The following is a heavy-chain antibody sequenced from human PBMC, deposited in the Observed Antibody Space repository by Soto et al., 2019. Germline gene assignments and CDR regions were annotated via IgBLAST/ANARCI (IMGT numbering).Heavy chain of an antibody. J-gene: IGHJ1*01. CDR2: ISGSGGST. Sequence: EVQLLESGGGLVQPGGSLRLSCAASGFTFSSYAMSWVRQAPGKGLEWVSAISGSGGSTYYADSVKGRFTISRDNSKNTQYLQMNSLRAEDTAVYYCASQPGYCSSSSCSEYFQHWGQGTLVTVSS. CDR3: ASQPGYCSSSSCSEYFQH. V-gene: IGHV3-23*01. CDR1: GFTFSSYA. D-gene: IGHD2-15*01.